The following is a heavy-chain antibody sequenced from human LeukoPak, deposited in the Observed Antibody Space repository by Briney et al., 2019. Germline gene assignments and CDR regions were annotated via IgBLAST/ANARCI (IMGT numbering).Heavy chain of an antibody. CDR3: ASPYYYGSGTYDY. Sequence: GGSLRLSCAASGFTFDDYGMSWVRQAPGKGLEWVSGINWNGGSTGYADSVKGRFTISRDNAKNSLCLQMDSLRAEDTAVYYCASPYYYGSGTYDYWGQGTLVTVSS. V-gene: IGHV3-20*04. CDR2: INWNGGST. D-gene: IGHD3-10*01. J-gene: IGHJ4*02. CDR1: GFTFDDYG.